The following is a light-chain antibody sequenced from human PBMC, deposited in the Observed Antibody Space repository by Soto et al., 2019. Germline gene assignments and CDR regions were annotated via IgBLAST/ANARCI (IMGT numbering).Light chain of an antibody. CDR1: QSVGSN. V-gene: IGKV3-11*01. Sequence: EIVLTQSPATLFLSPGERATLSCRASQSVGSNLAWYQQKPGQAPRLLIYDTSNRATGIPARFSGSGSGTDFTLTISSLEPEDFAVYYCQRGDTFGQGTRLEIK. J-gene: IGKJ5*01. CDR3: QRGDT. CDR2: DTS.